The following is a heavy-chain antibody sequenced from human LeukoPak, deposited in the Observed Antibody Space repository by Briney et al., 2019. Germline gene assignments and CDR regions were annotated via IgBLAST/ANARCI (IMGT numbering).Heavy chain of an antibody. CDR3: ARALTVAGTDWYFDL. D-gene: IGHD6-19*01. V-gene: IGHV3-21*01. CDR2: ISSSGSYI. J-gene: IGHJ2*01. Sequence: GGSLRLSCAASRFTFSTYSMNWVRQAPGKGLEWVSSISSSGSYIYSTDSLKGRFTISRDNAKNSLYLQMNSLRAEDTTVYYCARALTVAGTDWYFDLWGRGTLVTVSS. CDR1: RFTFSTYS.